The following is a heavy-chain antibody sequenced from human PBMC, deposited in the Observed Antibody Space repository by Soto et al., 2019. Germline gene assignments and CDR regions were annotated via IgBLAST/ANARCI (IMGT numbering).Heavy chain of an antibody. CDR1: GFTFRSYS. V-gene: IGHV5-51*01. CDR2: IFSSDSGP. D-gene: IGHD2-2*01. Sequence: GESLKISCQASGFTFRSYSLGWVRHMPGKGLQWMGNIFSSDSGPKYSPSFVGQVTISVDRSINTAYLQWNSLKASDTAIYYCGTWRGSSWFDYWGPGTLVTVSP. CDR3: GTWRGSSWFDY. J-gene: IGHJ4*02.